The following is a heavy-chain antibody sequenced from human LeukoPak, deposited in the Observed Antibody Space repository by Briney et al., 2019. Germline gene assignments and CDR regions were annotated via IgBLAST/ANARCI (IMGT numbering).Heavy chain of an antibody. D-gene: IGHD6-13*01. V-gene: IGHV1-8*02. CDR1: GYTFTGYY. Sequence: GASVKVSCKASGYTFTGYYMHWVRQAPGQGLEWMGWMNPNSGNTGYAQKFQGRVTMTRNTSISTAYMELSSLRSENTAVYYCARGNKLAAAGTLYGGYWGQGTLVTVSS. CDR3: ARGNKLAAAGTLYGGY. J-gene: IGHJ4*02. CDR2: MNPNSGNT.